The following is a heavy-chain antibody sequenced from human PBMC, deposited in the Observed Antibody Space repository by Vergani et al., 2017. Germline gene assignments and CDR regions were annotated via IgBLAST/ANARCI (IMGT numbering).Heavy chain of an antibody. CDR1: GGSFTSYH. D-gene: IGHD4-11*01. CDR2: IDHTGRP. J-gene: IGHJ6*03. Sequence: QVQLQQWGGGLLKPSETLSLTCVVNGGSFTSYHWTWIRQSPGEGLEWVGDIDHTGRPDYNPSLKSRLTMLVDKSRNQFSLTLNSVTATDPAIYFCARVNTETNGHLYYYYYMDVWGQGTAGTVS. CDR3: ARVNTETNGHLYYYYYMDV. V-gene: IGHV4-34*01.